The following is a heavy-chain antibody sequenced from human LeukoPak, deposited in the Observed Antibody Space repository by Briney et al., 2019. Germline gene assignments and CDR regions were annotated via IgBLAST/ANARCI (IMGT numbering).Heavy chain of an antibody. CDR3: ARHGSQLGYCSSTSCPWDY. CDR2: IYPGDSDT. Sequence: GESLKISCKGSGYSFTSYWIGWVRQMPGKGLEWMGIIYPGDSDTRYSPSFQGQVTISADKSISTAYLQWSSLKASDTAMYYSARHGSQLGYCSSTSCPWDYWGQGTLVTVSS. CDR1: GYSFTSYW. V-gene: IGHV5-51*01. J-gene: IGHJ4*02. D-gene: IGHD2-2*01.